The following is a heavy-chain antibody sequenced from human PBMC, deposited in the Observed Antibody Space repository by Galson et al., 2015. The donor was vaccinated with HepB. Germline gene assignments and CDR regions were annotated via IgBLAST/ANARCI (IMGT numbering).Heavy chain of an antibody. D-gene: IGHD3-3*01. CDR2: INPNSGGT. V-gene: IGHV1-2*04. J-gene: IGHJ3*02. CDR1: GYTFTGYY. Sequence: SVKVSCKASGYTFTGYYMHWVRQAPGQGLEWMGWINPNSGGTNYAQKFQGWVTMTRDTSISTAYMELSRLRSDDTAVYYCARAQMYYDFWSGYSTDNDAFDIWGQGTMGTVSS. CDR3: ARAQMYYDFWSGYSTDNDAFDI.